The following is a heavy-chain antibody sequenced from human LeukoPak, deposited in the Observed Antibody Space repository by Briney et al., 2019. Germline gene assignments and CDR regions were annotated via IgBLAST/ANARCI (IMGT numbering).Heavy chain of an antibody. J-gene: IGHJ5*02. CDR3: ARRNFDWFDP. CDR2: MSPNSGKA. Sequence: AASVKVSCKASGYTFTNYDINWVRQATGQGLEWMGWMSPNSGKAGYAHKFQGRVTITRNPSITTAYMELSSLRSEDTAVYYCARRNFDWFDPWGQGTLVTVSS. CDR1: GYTFTNYD. V-gene: IGHV1-8*03.